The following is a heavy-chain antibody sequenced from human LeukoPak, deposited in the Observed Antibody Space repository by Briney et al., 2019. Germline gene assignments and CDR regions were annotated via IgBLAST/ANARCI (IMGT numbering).Heavy chain of an antibody. CDR2: IQYDGSSK. V-gene: IGHV3-30*02. D-gene: IGHD1-26*01. CDR3: AKDFGSGGYGFDP. J-gene: IGHJ5*02. CDR1: GFTFSSCG. Sequence: PGGSPRLSCAASGFTFSSCGMHWVRQAPGKGLEWVSFIQYDGSSKYSTDSVKGRFTISRDNSKSTLYLQINSLRAEDTAVYYCAKDFGSGGYGFDPWGQGTLVTVSS.